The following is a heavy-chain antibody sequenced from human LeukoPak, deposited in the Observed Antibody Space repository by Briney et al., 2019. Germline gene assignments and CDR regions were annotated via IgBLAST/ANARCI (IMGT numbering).Heavy chain of an antibody. V-gene: IGHV3-30*02. J-gene: IGHJ6*03. CDR2: IRYDGSNK. CDR1: GFTFSSYG. CDR3: AKDGIRIVVVPAGPYYMDV. D-gene: IGHD2-2*01. Sequence: PGGSLRLSCAASGFTFSSYGMHWVRQAPGKGLEWVAFIRYDGSNKYYADSVKGRFTISRDNSKNTLYLQMNSLRAEDTAVYYCAKDGIRIVVVPAGPYYMDVWGKGTTVTVSS.